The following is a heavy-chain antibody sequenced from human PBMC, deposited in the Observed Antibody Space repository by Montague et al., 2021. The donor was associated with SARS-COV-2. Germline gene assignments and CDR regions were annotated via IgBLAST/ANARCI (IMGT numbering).Heavy chain of an antibody. CDR2: IYWDDDK. Sequence: PALVKPTQTLTLTCTFSGFSLSTSGVGVGWIRQPPGKALEWLALIYWDDDKRYSPSLKSRLTITKDTPKNQVVLTMTNMDPVDTAIYYCAHRPSIAAAGTFRLDPWGQGTLVTVSS. D-gene: IGHD6-13*01. J-gene: IGHJ5*02. CDR1: GFSLSTSGVG. CDR3: AHRPSIAAAGTFRLDP. V-gene: IGHV2-5*02.